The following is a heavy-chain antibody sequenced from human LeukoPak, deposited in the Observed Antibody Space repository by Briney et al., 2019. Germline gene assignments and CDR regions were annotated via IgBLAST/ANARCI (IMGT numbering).Heavy chain of an antibody. CDR3: ARGCLMSSCPADH. V-gene: IGHV3-74*01. CDR1: GFTFSDYW. D-gene: IGHD6-13*01. J-gene: IGHJ4*02. CDR2: IKNDGSGP. Sequence: GGSLRLSCAASGFTFSDYWTHWVRQVPGKGLVWVSQIKNDGSGPYYAVSVKGRFTISSDDAKNTVYLQMSSLRAEDTGVYYCARGCLMSSCPADHWGQGTLVTVSS.